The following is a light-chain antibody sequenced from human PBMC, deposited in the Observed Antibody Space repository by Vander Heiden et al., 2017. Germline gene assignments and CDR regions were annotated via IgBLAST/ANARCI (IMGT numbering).Light chain of an antibody. CDR1: SSDVGGYNN. J-gene: IGLJ1*01. Sequence: QSALTQPPSASGSPGQSVTISCTGTSSDVGGYNNVSWYQQHPGKAPKLMIDEVSKRPSGVPDRFSGSKSGNTASLTVSGLQAEDEADYYCSSYAGSNKDVFGTGTKVTVL. CDR3: SSYAGSNKDV. V-gene: IGLV2-8*01. CDR2: EVS.